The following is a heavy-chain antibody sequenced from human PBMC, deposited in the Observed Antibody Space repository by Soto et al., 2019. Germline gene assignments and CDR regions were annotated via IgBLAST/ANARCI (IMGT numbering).Heavy chain of an antibody. J-gene: IGHJ4*02. Sequence: SGPTLVNPTQTLTLTCTFSGFSLSTSGVGVGWIRQPPGKALEWLALIYWNDDKRYSPSLKSRLTITKDTSKNQVVLTMTNMDPVDTATYYCAPVKGLRLGELYFDYWGQGTLVTVSS. CDR2: IYWNDDK. D-gene: IGHD3-16*01. CDR1: GFSLSTSGVG. CDR3: APVKGLRLGELYFDY. V-gene: IGHV2-5*01.